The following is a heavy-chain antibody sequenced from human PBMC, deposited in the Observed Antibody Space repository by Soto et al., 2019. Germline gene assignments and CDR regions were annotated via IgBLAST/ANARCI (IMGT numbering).Heavy chain of an antibody. J-gene: IGHJ4*02. Sequence: SGPTLVNPTQTLTLTCTFSGFSLSTSGVGVGWIRQPPGKALEWLALIYWDDDKRYSPSLKSRLTITKDTSKNQVVLTMTNMDPVDTATYYCAHSRYDPMLGSSWYSGDYFDYWGQGTLVTVSS. D-gene: IGHD6-13*01. CDR3: AHSRYDPMLGSSWYSGDYFDY. CDR1: GFSLSTSGVG. V-gene: IGHV2-5*02. CDR2: IYWDDDK.